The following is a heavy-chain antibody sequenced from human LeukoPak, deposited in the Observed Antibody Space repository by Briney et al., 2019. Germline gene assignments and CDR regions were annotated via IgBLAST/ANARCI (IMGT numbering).Heavy chain of an antibody. Sequence: GSLRLSCVASGFTFSHYGMTWARQAPGKGLEWVSGTGGDGVDKGYADSVKGRFTISRDNSKNTLYLQMNSLTAEDTAVYYCAKDAVPRNSMWDYFDYLGEGTLVTVSS. CDR2: TGGDGVDK. D-gene: IGHD1-7*01. V-gene: IGHV3-23*01. CDR1: GFTFSHYG. CDR3: AKDAVPRNSMWDYFDY. J-gene: IGHJ4*02.